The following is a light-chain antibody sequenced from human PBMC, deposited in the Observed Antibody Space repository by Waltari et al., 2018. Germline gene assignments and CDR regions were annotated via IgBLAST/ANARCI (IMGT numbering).Light chain of an antibody. J-gene: IGLJ1*01. Sequence: SSELTQPPSVSVSPGQTASVTCSGDKLGNKYASWYQQKPGQSPVVVIYQDTKRPSGIPERFSGSNSGNTATLTITGTQALDEADYYCQAWDSNTAHYVFGTGTKVTVL. CDR2: QDT. V-gene: IGLV3-1*01. CDR1: KLGNKY. CDR3: QAWDSNTAHYV.